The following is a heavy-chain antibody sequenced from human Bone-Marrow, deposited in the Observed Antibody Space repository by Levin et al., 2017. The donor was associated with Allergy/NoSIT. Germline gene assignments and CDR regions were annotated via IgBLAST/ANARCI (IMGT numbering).Heavy chain of an antibody. J-gene: IGHJ4*02. CDR1: GDSMNSGGLY. Sequence: SCAVSGDSMNSGGLYWSWIRQHPGKGLEWIGYISYSGSTYYNPSLESRVSISVDTSKNQFSLKLSSVTAADTAVYYCASLLLWFGEERFYWGQGTLVTVSS. D-gene: IGHD3-10*01. CDR3: ASLLLWFGEERFY. V-gene: IGHV4-31*11. CDR2: ISYSGST.